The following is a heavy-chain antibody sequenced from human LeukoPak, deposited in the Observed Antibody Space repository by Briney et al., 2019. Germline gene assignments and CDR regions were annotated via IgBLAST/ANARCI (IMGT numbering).Heavy chain of an antibody. V-gene: IGHV3-7*01. CDR2: IKLDGSDK. Sequence: PGGSLRLSCAASGFTFSSFWMSWVRQAPGKGLEWVANIKLDGSDKYYVDSVRGRFTISRDNAKNSLYLQMDSLRAEDTALYYCARDRDSSGSWEINFDYWGRGTLVTVSS. CDR1: GFTFSSFW. CDR3: ARDRDSSGSWEINFDY. D-gene: IGHD6-13*01. J-gene: IGHJ4*02.